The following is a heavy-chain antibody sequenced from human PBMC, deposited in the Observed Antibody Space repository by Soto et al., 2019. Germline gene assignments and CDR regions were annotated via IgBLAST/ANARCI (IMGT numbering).Heavy chain of an antibody. J-gene: IGHJ4*02. Sequence: GGSLRLSCAASGFTFSSYAMSWVRQAPGKGLEWVSSISGSGGGTYYADSVKGRFTFSRDNSRNTLYLQMNSLRAEDTAVYYCAKFGMATTKRSPPYYIDYWGQGALVTVSS. CDR3: AKFGMATTKRSPPYYIDY. CDR1: GFTFSSYA. CDR2: ISGSGGGT. D-gene: IGHD1-1*01. V-gene: IGHV3-23*01.